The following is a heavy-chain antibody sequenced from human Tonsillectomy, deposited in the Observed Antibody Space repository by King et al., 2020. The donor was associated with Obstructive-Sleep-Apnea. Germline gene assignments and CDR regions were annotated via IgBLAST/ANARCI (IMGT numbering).Heavy chain of an antibody. CDR3: VKDRAGGVPDAFDI. J-gene: IGHJ3*02. D-gene: IGHD3-16*01. CDR2: INWNSGNI. CDR1: GFTFDDYA. Sequence: VQLVESGGGLVQPGRSLRLSCAASGFTFDDYAMHWVRQTPGKGLEWVSGINWNSGNIGYADSVKGRFTISSDNAKNSLYLQMNSLRPEDTALYYCVKDRAGGVPDAFDIWGQGTMVTVSS. V-gene: IGHV3-9*01.